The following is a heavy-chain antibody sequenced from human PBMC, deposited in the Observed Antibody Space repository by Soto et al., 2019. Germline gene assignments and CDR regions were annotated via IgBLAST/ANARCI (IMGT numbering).Heavy chain of an antibody. CDR1: GGTFSSYA. CDR2: IIPIFGTA. Sequence: VEASCKASGGTFSSYAIRLVRQAPGQGLECMGGIIPIFGTANYAQKFQGRVTITSDESTSTAYMELSSLRSEDTAVYYCARGGMYYDFWSGSRPVCRFGNRAQGTLGTLSS. J-gene: IGHJ4*01. CDR3: ARGGMYYDFWSGSRPVCRFGN. D-gene: IGHD3-3*01. V-gene: IGHV1-69*13.